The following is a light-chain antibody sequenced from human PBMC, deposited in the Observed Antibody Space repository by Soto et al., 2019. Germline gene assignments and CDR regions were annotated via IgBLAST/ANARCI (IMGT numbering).Light chain of an antibody. CDR1: QSVNKW. CDR3: QQTYSTPRT. V-gene: IGKV1-8*01. CDR2: DAS. Sequence: AIRMTQSPSSFSASTGARVTITCRASQSVNKWLAWFQQKPGKVPKLLIFDASTLQTGVPSRFGGGGSGTEFTLTISSLQPDDFATYYCQQTYSTPRTVGQGTKVDIK. J-gene: IGKJ1*01.